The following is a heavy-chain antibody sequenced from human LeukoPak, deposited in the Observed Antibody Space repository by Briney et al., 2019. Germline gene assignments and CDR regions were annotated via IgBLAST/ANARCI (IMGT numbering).Heavy chain of an antibody. Sequence: PSETLSLTCTVSGGSISSFYWNWVRQPAGKGLEWIGRLLTGGSTIYNPSLKSRVTISVDKSKNQFSLKLSSVTAADTAVYYCARDEGSGHYDSWGQGTLVTVSS. V-gene: IGHV4-4*07. CDR2: LLTGGST. CDR1: GGSISSFY. J-gene: IGHJ4*02. CDR3: ARDEGSGHYDS. D-gene: IGHD3-3*01.